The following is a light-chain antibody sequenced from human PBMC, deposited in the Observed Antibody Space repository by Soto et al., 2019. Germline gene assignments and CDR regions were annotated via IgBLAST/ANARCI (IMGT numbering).Light chain of an antibody. CDR3: QKYNSAPWT. V-gene: IGKV1-27*01. CDR1: PGISNY. J-gene: IGKJ1*01. CDR2: AAS. Sequence: DIQMTQSPSSLSASVGDRVTITCRASPGISNYLAWYQQKPGKVPKLLIYAASTLQPGVPSRFSGGGSGTDFTLTINSLQPEDVATYYCQKYNSAPWTFGQGTKVEIK.